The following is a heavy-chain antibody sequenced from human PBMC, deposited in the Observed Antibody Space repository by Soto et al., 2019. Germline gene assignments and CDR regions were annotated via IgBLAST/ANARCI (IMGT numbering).Heavy chain of an antibody. J-gene: IGHJ5*02. CDR1: GGSFSPNY. CDR3: ARQLANPSYGWFDP. D-gene: IGHD2-21*01. CDR2: IYYSGST. V-gene: IGHV4-59*06. Sequence: SETLSLTCTVSGGSFSPNYWAWIRQHPGKGLEWIGYIYYSGSTYYNPSLKSRITISVDTSKKQFSLKVSSVTAADTAVYYCARQLANPSYGWFDPWGQGMLVTVSS.